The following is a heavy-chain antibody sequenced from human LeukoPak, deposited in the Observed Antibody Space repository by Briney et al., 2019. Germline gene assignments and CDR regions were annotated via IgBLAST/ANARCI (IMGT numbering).Heavy chain of an antibody. D-gene: IGHD6-19*01. CDR1: GGSMNTHY. V-gene: IGHV4-4*07. CDR3: ARTGYHTGWGNDY. J-gene: IGHJ4*02. Sequence: PSETLSLTCTVSGGSMNTHYWSWIRQPAGQGLEFLGRISASGSPNYNPSLGSRVTMSVDTSRSQFSLRLTSVTAADTAVYYCARTGYHTGWGNDYWGEGTLVTVSS. CDR2: ISASGSP.